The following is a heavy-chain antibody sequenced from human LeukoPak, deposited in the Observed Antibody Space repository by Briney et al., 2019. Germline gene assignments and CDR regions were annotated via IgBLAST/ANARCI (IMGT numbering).Heavy chain of an antibody. J-gene: IGHJ4*02. CDR1: GFTLSTNA. CDR3: ARRGDGGRSFDY. Sequence: GGSLRLSCLTSGFTLSTNAMSWVRQAPGKGLEWISGISGSGASTYYADSVKGRFTISRDNSKNTLYLQVNSLRAEDTALYYCARRGDGGRSFDYWGQGTLVTVSS. V-gene: IGHV3-23*01. D-gene: IGHD4-23*01. CDR2: ISGSGAST.